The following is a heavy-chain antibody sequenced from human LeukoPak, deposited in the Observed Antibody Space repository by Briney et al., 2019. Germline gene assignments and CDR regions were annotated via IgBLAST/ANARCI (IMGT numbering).Heavy chain of an antibody. J-gene: IGHJ4*02. CDR1: GFTFSSYS. D-gene: IGHD3-16*01. CDR3: ARGWASEAFDY. Sequence: GGSLRLSCAASGFTFSSYSMNWVRQAPGRGLEWVSSISSSSSYIYYADSVKGRFTISRDYAKNSLYLQMDSLRAEDTAVYYCARGWASEAFDYWGQGTLVTVSS. V-gene: IGHV3-21*01. CDR2: ISSSSSYI.